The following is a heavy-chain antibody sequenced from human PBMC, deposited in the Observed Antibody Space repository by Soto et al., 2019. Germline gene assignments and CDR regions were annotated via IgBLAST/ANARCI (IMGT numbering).Heavy chain of an antibody. J-gene: IGHJ4*02. CDR2: MNPNSGNT. D-gene: IGHD3-3*01. Sequence: ASVKVSCKASGYTFTSYDINWVRQATGQGLEWMGWMNPNSGNTGYAQKFQGRVTMTRNTSISTAYMELSSLRSEDTAVYYCARFRNRPTYYDFWSGYPPTDYWGQGTLVTVSS. CDR3: ARFRNRPTYYDFWSGYPPTDY. V-gene: IGHV1-8*01. CDR1: GYTFTSYD.